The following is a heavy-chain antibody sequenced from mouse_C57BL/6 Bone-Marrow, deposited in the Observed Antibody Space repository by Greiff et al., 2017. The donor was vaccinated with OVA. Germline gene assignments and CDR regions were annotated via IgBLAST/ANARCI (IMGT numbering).Heavy chain of an antibody. V-gene: IGHV1-15*01. CDR3: TRLRVTD. Sequence: VQRVESGAELVRPGASVTLSCKASGYTFTDYEMHWVKQTPVHGLEWIGAIDPETGGTAYNQTFKGKAILTADKSSSTAYMGLRSLTSEDSAVYYCTRLRVTDWGQGTTLTVSS. CDR1: GYTFTDYE. J-gene: IGHJ2*01. CDR2: IDPETGGT. D-gene: IGHD2-3*01.